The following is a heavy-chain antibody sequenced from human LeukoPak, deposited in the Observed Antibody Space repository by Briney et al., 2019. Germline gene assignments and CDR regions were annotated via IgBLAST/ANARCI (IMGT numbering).Heavy chain of an antibody. V-gene: IGHV4-59*01. CDR3: ARDPLYSSSSDYGMDV. Sequence: SETLSLTCTVSGGSISSYYWSWIRQPPGKGLEWIGYIYYSGSTNYNPSLKGRVTISVDMSKNQFSLKLSSVTAADTAVYYCARDPLYSSSSDYGMDVWGQGTTVTVSS. CDR1: GGSISSYY. J-gene: IGHJ6*02. CDR2: IYYSGST. D-gene: IGHD6-6*01.